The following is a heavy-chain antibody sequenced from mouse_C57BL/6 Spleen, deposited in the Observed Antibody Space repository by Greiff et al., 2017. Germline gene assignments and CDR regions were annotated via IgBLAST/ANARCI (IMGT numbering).Heavy chain of an antibody. V-gene: IGHV2-2*01. CDR1: GFSLTSYG. D-gene: IGHD1-1*01. J-gene: IGHJ2*01. CDR2: IWSGGST. Sequence: VQLQQSGPGLVQPSQSLSITCTVSGFSLTSYGVHWVRQSPGKGLEWLGVIWSGGSTDYNAEFRSRLSISKENYKSKVLFKMKSLQADDAAIDKGVVAYWGPGPTLPVSS. CDR3: VVAY.